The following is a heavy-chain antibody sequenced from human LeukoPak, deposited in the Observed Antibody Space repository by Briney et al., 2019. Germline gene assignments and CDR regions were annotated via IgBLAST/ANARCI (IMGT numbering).Heavy chain of an antibody. V-gene: IGHV4-39*01. CDR3: ARRIRGFDY. J-gene: IGHJ4*02. D-gene: IGHD2-15*01. CDR1: AGSISSSDYY. CDR2: IYYSGST. Sequence: KSSETLSLTCTVSAGSISSSDYYWGWIRQSPGKGLEWIGSIYYSGSTYYSPSLKSRVTISVDTSKNQFSLTLSSVTAADTAVYYCARRIRGFDYWGQGTLVTVSS.